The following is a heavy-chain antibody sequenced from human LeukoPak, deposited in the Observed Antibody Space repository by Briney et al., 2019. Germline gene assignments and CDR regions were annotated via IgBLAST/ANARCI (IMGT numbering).Heavy chain of an antibody. V-gene: IGHV1-69*13. CDR2: IIPIFGTA. J-gene: IGHJ4*02. D-gene: IGHD3-22*01. Sequence: SVKVSCKASGGTFSSYAISWVRQAPGQGLEWMGGIIPIFGTANYAQKFQGRVTITADESTGTAYMELSSLRSEDTAVYYCADHYYYDSSGSMTSFDYWGQGTLVTVSS. CDR3: ADHYYYDSSGSMTSFDY. CDR1: GGTFSSYA.